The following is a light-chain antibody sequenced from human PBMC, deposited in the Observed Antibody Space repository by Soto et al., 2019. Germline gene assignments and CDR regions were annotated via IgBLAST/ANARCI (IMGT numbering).Light chain of an antibody. CDR2: DVS. CDR3: RSYTSCSTVV. V-gene: IGLV2-14*03. CDR1: SSDVGGYNS. Sequence: QSALTQPASVSGSPGQSITISCTGTSSDVGGYNSVSWYQQHPGKAPKLMIYDVSNRPSGVSNRFSGSKSVNTASLTISGLQAEDEADYYCRSYTSCSTVVFGGGTKHTVL. J-gene: IGLJ2*01.